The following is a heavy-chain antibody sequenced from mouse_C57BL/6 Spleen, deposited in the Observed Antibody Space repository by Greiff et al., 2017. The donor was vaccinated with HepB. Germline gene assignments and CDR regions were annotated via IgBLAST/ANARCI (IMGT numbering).Heavy chain of an antibody. CDR1: GFTFSNYW. CDR3: TNYGSSLDWYFDV. D-gene: IGHD1-1*01. CDR2: IRLKSDNYAT. J-gene: IGHJ1*03. Sequence: EVKLEESGGGLVQPGGSMKLSCVASGFTFSNYWMNWVRQSPEKGLEWVAQIRLKSDNYATHYAESVKGRFTISRDDSKSSVYLQMNNLRAEDTGIYYCTNYGSSLDWYFDVWGTGTTVTVSS. V-gene: IGHV6-3*01.